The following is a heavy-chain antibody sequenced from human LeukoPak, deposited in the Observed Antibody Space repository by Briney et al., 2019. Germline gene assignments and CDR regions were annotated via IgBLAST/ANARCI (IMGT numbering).Heavy chain of an antibody. CDR3: ARDFDYYGSGSYYQFDP. V-gene: IGHV3-21*01. D-gene: IGHD3-10*01. Sequence: GGSLRLSCVASGFTFSDYAMAWVRQAPGKGLEWVSSISSSSSYIYYADSVKGRFTISRDNAKNSLYLQMNSLRAEDTAVYYCARDFDYYGSGSYYQFDPWGQGTLVTVSS. CDR1: GFTFSDYA. J-gene: IGHJ5*02. CDR2: ISSSSSYI.